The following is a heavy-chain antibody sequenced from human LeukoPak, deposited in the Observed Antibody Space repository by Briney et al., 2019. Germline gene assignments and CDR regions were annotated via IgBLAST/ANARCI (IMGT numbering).Heavy chain of an antibody. CDR3: AKTGDYFGSSGYYRPDAFDI. V-gene: IGHV3-23*01. Sequence: GGSPRLSCAASGFTFSSYAMSWVRQAPGKGLEWVSAISGSGSNTYYADSVKGRFTISRDNSQNTLYLQMNSLRAEDTAVYYCAKTGDYFGSSGYYRPDAFDIWGRGTMVTVSS. D-gene: IGHD3-22*01. J-gene: IGHJ3*02. CDR2: ISGSGSNT. CDR1: GFTFSSYA.